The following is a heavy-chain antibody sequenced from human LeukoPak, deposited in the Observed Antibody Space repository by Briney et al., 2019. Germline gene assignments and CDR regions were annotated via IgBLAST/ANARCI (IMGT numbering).Heavy chain of an antibody. Sequence: GESLQISSNASGYIFTNYWIGWWRQMPGKGLEWMGIIYPRDSDTRYSPSFQGQVTISADKSISTAYFQWNTLEASHTAMYYCARGQYSGYDFDFWGEGTLVTVSS. CDR3: ARGQYSGYDFDF. CDR2: IYPRDSDT. V-gene: IGHV5-51*01. D-gene: IGHD5-12*01. J-gene: IGHJ4*02. CDR1: GYIFTNYW.